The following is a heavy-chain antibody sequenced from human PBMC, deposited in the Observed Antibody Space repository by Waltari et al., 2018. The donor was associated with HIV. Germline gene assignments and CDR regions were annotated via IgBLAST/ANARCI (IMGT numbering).Heavy chain of an antibody. CDR3: ARRSGEYWYFDL. V-gene: IGHV4-38-2*02. CDR2: MYHSGST. CDR1: GYSISSGYY. Sequence: QVQLQESGPGLVKPSETLSLTCTVSGYSISSGYYWGWIRQPPGKGLEWIGSMYHSGSTYHNPSLKSRVTRSVDTSKNQFSLKLSSVTAADTAVYYCARRSGEYWYFDLWGRGTLVTVSS. D-gene: IGHD7-27*01. J-gene: IGHJ2*01.